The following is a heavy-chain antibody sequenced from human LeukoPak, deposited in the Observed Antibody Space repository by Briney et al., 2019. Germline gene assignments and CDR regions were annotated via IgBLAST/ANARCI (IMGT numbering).Heavy chain of an antibody. CDR3: ARRYERMDV. D-gene: IGHD3-3*01. V-gene: IGHV4-59*08. CDR1: GGSISSYY. Sequence: PSETLSLTCTVSGGSISSYYWSWIRQPPGKGLEWIGYIYYSGSTNYNPSLKSRVTISVDTSKNHFSLKLSSVTAADTAVYYCARRYERMDVWGQGTTVTVSS. J-gene: IGHJ6*02. CDR2: IYYSGST.